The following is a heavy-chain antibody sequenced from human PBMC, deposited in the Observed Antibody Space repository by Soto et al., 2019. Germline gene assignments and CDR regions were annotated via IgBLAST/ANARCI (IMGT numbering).Heavy chain of an antibody. CDR2: IDPSSGTT. Sequence: ASMKFSFKTSGYSFTNFYVHWVRQAPGQGLECMGIIDPSSGTTSYTQKFQGRVTMPRETSMSTVYMELSSLRSEDTAVYYCARGAVVVPNIVIAGMDVCG. D-gene: IGHD2-15*01. J-gene: IGHJ6*02. CDR1: GYSFTNFY. CDR3: ARGAVVVPNIVIAGMDV. V-gene: IGHV1-46*01.